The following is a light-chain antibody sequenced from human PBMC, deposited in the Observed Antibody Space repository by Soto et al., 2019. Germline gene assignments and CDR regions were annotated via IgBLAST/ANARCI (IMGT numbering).Light chain of an antibody. V-gene: IGLV1-44*01. Sequence: QTVVTQPPSASGTPGQRVTISCSGSSSNVGSYTVNWYQQLPGTAPKLLIYSNNQRPSGVPDRFSGSKSGTSASLAISGLQSEDEADYYCAAWDDSLNGPVFGGGTQLTVL. J-gene: IGLJ7*01. CDR2: SNN. CDR1: SSNVGSYT. CDR3: AAWDDSLNGPV.